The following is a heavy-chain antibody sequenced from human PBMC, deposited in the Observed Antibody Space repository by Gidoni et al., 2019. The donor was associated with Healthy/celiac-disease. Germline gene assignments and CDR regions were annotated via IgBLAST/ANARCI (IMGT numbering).Heavy chain of an antibody. CDR2: ISYDGSNK. D-gene: IGHD3-22*01. CDR1: GFTFSSYA. CDR3: ARGSVRYYDSSGIPAFDI. V-gene: IGHV3-30*04. J-gene: IGHJ3*02. Sequence: VPLVASGGGVVQPGRSLSLSCAASGFTFSSYAMHWVRQAPGKGLEWVAVISYDGSNKYYADSVKGRFTISRDNAKNTLYLKMNSLRAEDTAVYYCARGSVRYYDSSGIPAFDIWGQGTMVTVSS.